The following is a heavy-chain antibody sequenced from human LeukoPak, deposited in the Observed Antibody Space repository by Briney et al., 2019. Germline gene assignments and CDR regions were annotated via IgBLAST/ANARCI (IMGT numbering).Heavy chain of an antibody. CDR2: IYHRGST. CDR3: ARHLFYYYYYMDV. V-gene: IGHV4-38-2*01. Sequence: PSETLSLTCAVSGYSISSNYYWGWIRQSPEKGLEWIGSIYHRGSTYYSPSFESRVTISVDTSKNQFSLNLSSVTATDTAKYYCARHLFYYYYYMDVWGKGTTVTVSS. J-gene: IGHJ6*03. CDR1: GYSISSNYY.